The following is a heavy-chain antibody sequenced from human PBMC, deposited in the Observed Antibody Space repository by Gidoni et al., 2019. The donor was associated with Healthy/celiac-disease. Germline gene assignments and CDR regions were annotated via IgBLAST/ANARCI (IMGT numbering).Heavy chain of an antibody. CDR2: ISYDGSNK. CDR1: GFTLSSYA. Sequence: QVQLVESGGGVVQPGRSLRLACPASGFTLSSYAMHWVRQAPGKGLEWVAVISYDGSNKYYADSVKGRFTISRDNSKNTLYLQMNSLRAEDTAVYYCARENTYPDAFDIWGQGTMVTVSS. J-gene: IGHJ3*02. D-gene: IGHD2-2*01. V-gene: IGHV3-30*04. CDR3: ARENTYPDAFDI.